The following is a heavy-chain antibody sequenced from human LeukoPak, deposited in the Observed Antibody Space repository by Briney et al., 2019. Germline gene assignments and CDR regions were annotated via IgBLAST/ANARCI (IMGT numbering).Heavy chain of an antibody. J-gene: IGHJ4*02. D-gene: IGHD5-24*01. V-gene: IGHV4-39*01. CDR2: VYYSGST. Sequence: SETLSLTCTVSGGSISSSSYYWGWIRQPPGKGLEWIGSVYYSGSTYYNPSLKSRVTISVDTSKHQFSLKLSSVTAADTAIYYCARNSRHGYNPRDYWGRGTLVSVSS. CDR3: ARNSRHGYNPRDY. CDR1: GGSISSSSYY.